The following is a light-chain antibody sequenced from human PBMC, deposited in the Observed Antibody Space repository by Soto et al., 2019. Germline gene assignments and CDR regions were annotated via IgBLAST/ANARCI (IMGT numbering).Light chain of an antibody. Sequence: EIVLTQSPGTLSLSPGERAALSCRASQSVGNNFLGWYQQTPGQSPRLLIYHASNRATGIPDRFCGTASGADFTLTISRLEPEDVAVYFCHQYASAPLTFGGWTKVEIK. J-gene: IGKJ4*01. V-gene: IGKV3-20*01. CDR1: QSVGNNF. CDR3: HQYASAPLT. CDR2: HAS.